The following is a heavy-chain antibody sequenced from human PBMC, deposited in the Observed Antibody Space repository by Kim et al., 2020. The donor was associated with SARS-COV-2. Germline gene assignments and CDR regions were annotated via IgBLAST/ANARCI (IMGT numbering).Heavy chain of an antibody. D-gene: IGHD2-21*02. Sequence: SETLSLTCAVYGGSFSGYYWSWIRQPPGKGLEWIGEINHSGSTNYNPSLKSRVTISVDTSKNQFSLKLSSVTAADTAVYYCARGDRSGDSRDWGQGTLVTVSS. J-gene: IGHJ4*02. CDR3: ARGDRSGDSRD. CDR1: GGSFSGYY. CDR2: INHSGST. V-gene: IGHV4-34*01.